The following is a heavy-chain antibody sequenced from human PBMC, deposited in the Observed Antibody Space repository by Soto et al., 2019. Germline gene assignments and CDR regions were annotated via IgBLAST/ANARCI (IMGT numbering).Heavy chain of an antibody. D-gene: IGHD6-13*01. Sequence: QVQLQQWGAGLLKPSETLSLTCAVYGGSFSGYYWSWIRQPPGKGLEWIGEINHSGSTNYNPSLKSRVTISVDTSKNQVSLKLSSVTAADTAVYYCGRGGYSSSWVGFDIWGQGTMVTVSS. CDR3: GRGGYSSSWVGFDI. J-gene: IGHJ3*02. V-gene: IGHV4-34*02. CDR2: INHSGST. CDR1: GGSFSGYY.